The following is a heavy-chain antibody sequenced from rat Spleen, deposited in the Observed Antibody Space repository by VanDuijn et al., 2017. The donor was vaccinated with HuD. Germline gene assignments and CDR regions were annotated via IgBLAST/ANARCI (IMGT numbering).Heavy chain of an antibody. J-gene: IGHJ3*01. CDR1: GSSLTNFS. V-gene: IGHV2-13*01. CDR2: VWYDGDT. Sequence: QVQLRESGPGLVQPSEPLSPTCPFLGSSLTNFSVSWFRNPSGKGPEWMGRVWYDGDTNYNSGLKSRLSISRDTSKSQLFLKMNSLQTDDTVIYFCTRTYGGYTSHWFAYWGQGTLVTVSP. CDR3: TRTYGGYTSHWFAY. D-gene: IGHD1-11*01.